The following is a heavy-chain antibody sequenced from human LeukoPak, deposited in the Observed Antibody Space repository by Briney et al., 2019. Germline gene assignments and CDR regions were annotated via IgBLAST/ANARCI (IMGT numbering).Heavy chain of an antibody. J-gene: IGHJ4*02. CDR3: ATSRRWEGVEY. Sequence: SETLPLTCTVSGGSISSYYWSWIRQPPGKGLEWIGYIYYSGSTNYNPSLKSRVTISIDTSKNQFSLKMSSVTAADTAVYYCATSRRWEGVEYWGQGTLVTVSS. CDR1: GGSISSYY. CDR2: IYYSGST. D-gene: IGHD1-26*01. V-gene: IGHV4-59*08.